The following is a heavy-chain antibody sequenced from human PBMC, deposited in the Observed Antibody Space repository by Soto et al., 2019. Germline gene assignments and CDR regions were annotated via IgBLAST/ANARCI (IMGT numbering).Heavy chain of an antibody. CDR3: AKVHS. J-gene: IGHJ5*02. Sequence: QVQLVESGGGVVQPGRSLRLSCAASGFTFSSYGMHWVRQAPGKGLEWVAVISYDGSNKYYADSVKGRFTISRDNSKNTLYLQMSSLRAEDTAVYYCAKVHSWGQGTLVTVSS. V-gene: IGHV3-30*18. CDR2: ISYDGSNK. CDR1: GFTFSSYG.